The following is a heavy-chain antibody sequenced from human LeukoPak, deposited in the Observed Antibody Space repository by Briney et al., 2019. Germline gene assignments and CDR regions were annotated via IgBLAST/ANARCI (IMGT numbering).Heavy chain of an antibody. D-gene: IGHD6-13*01. Sequence: SQTLSLTCAISGDSVSSNSAAWNWIRQSPSRGLEWLGRTYYRSKWYNDYAVSVKSRITINPDTSKNQFSLQLNSVTPEDTAVYYCARCYTGYSSSWAPYYYYYGMDVWGQGTTVTVSS. CDR2: TYYRSKWYN. V-gene: IGHV6-1*01. J-gene: IGHJ6*02. CDR3: ARCYTGYSSSWAPYYYYYGMDV. CDR1: GDSVSSNSAA.